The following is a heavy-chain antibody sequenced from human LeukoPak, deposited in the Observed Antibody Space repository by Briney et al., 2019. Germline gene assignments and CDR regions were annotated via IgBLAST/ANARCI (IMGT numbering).Heavy chain of an antibody. V-gene: IGHV1-2*02. D-gene: IGHD1-1*01. CDR3: ARLATTLIPFDY. CDR2: INPNSGGT. Sequence: ASVKVSCKASGYTFTGYFVHWVRQAPGQGLEWMGWINPNSGGTNYAQKFQGRVTLTRDTSISTAYMELSRLSSDDTAVYYCARLATTLIPFDYWGQRTLVTVSS. CDR1: GYTFTGYF. J-gene: IGHJ4*02.